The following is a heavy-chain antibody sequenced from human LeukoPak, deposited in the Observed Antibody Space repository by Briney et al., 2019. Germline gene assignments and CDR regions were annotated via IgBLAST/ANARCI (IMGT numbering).Heavy chain of an antibody. V-gene: IGHV3-30*03. J-gene: IGHJ3*02. D-gene: IGHD6-13*01. CDR1: GFTFSSYG. CDR2: ISYDGSNK. Sequence: PGGSLRLSCAASGFTFSSYGMHWVRQAPGKGLEWVAVISYDGSNKYYADSVKGRFTISRDNSKNTLYLQMNSLRAEDTAVYYCARVHSTSRQTDAFDIWGQGTMVTVSS. CDR3: ARVHSTSRQTDAFDI.